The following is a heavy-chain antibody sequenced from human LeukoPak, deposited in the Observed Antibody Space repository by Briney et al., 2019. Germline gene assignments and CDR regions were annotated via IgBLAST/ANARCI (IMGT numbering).Heavy chain of an antibody. V-gene: IGHV1-69*13. Sequence: EASVKVSCKASGGTFSSYAISWVRQAPGLGLEWMGGIIPIFGTANYAQKFQGRVTITADESASTAYMELSSLTSEDTAVYYCASGPRAAADDYWGQGTLVTVSS. J-gene: IGHJ4*02. CDR3: ASGPRAAADDY. D-gene: IGHD6-13*01. CDR1: GGTFSSYA. CDR2: IIPIFGTA.